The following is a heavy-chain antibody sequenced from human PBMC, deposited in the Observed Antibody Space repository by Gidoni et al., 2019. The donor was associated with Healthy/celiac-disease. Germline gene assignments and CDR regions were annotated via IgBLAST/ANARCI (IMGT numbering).Heavy chain of an antibody. CDR1: GFTFDDYA. D-gene: IGHD6-19*01. CDR3: AKGYSSGWYGPTDY. CDR2: ISWNSGSI. J-gene: IGHJ4*02. V-gene: IGHV3-9*01. Sequence: EVQLVESGGGLVQPGRSLRLSCAASGFTFDDYAMHWVRQAPGKGLEWVSGISWNSGSIGYADSVKGRFTISRDNAKNSLYLQMNSLRAEDTALYYCAKGYSSGWYGPTDYWGQGTLVTVSS.